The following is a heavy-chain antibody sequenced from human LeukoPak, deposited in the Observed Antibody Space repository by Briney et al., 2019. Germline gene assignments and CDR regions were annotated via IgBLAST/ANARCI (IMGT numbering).Heavy chain of an antibody. J-gene: IGHJ4*02. CDR1: GFIFSDHW. Sequence: GGSLRLSCAASGFIFSDHWMNWVRQAPGKGLEWVASMKQGGSEKYYVDSVRGRFTISRDNAKNSLYLQMSGLRADDTAVYYCARTVGDTSYDFWGQGTLVAVSS. CDR3: ARTVGDTSYDF. D-gene: IGHD1-26*01. V-gene: IGHV3-7*01. CDR2: MKQGGSEK.